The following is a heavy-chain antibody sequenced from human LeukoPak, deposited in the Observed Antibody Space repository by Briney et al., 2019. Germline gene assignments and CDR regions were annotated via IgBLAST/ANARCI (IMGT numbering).Heavy chain of an antibody. CDR1: GGSISSYY. Sequence: SETLSLTCTVSGGSISSYYWSWIRQPPGKGLEWIGYIYYSGSTNYNPSLKSRVTISVDTSKNQFSLKLSSVTAADTAVYYCARGIGSATHDAFDIWAKGQWSPSLQ. CDR3: ARGIGSATHDAFDI. V-gene: IGHV4-59*01. J-gene: IGHJ3*02. CDR2: IYYSGST. D-gene: IGHD1-26*01.